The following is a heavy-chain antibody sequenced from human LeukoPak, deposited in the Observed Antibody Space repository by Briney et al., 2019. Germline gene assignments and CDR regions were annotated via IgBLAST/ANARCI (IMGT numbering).Heavy chain of an antibody. Sequence: SQTLSLTCAVSGGTISSGGYAWSWIRQPPGKGLEWIGYIYHSESTYYNPSLKSRVTISVDRSKNQFSLKLSSVTAADTAVYYCARGPLNCSGGSCYAPYFDYWGQGTLVTVSS. CDR1: GGTISSGGYA. J-gene: IGHJ4*02. D-gene: IGHD2-15*01. CDR3: ARGPLNCSGGSCYAPYFDY. CDR2: IYHSEST. V-gene: IGHV4-30-2*01.